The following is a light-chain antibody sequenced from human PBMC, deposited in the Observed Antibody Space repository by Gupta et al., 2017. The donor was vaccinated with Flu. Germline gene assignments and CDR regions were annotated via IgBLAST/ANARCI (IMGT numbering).Light chain of an antibody. V-gene: IGKV1-5*03. Sequence: DIQITQSPSTLSATVGDRVTITCRASQNINNCLAWYQHKPGKPPKLLIYKVSTLESGVPERFSGSGSGTEYSLTISSLQPDDVADYYCQKDDNYPRTFGQGTRVEIK. J-gene: IGKJ1*01. CDR3: QKDDNYPRT. CDR1: QNINNC. CDR2: KVS.